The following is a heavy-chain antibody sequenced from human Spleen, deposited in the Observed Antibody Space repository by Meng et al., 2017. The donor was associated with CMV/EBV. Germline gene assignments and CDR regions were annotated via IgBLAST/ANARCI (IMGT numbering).Heavy chain of an antibody. D-gene: IGHD2-15*01. Sequence: GGSLRLSCAASGFTFSSYAMSWVRQAPGKGLEWVSAISGSGGSTYYADSVKGRFTISRDNSKNTLYLQMNSLRAEDTAVYYCAKIREGGYCSGGSCYWGYYFDYWGQGTLVTVSS. J-gene: IGHJ4*02. V-gene: IGHV3-23*01. CDR1: GFTFSSYA. CDR2: ISGSGGST. CDR3: AKIREGGYCSGGSCYWGYYFDY.